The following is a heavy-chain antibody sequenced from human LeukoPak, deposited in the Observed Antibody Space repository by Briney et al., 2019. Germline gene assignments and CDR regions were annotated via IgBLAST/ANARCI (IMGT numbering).Heavy chain of an antibody. CDR2: IYHSGST. V-gene: IGHV4-38-2*02. CDR1: GYSISSAYY. Sequence: SETLSLTCTVSGYSISSAYYWGWIRQPPGKGLEWIGSIYHSGSTYYNPSLKSRVTMSVDTSKNQFSLKLSSVTAADTAVYYCARYAEGDWFDPWGQGTLVTVSS. CDR3: ARYAEGDWFDP. J-gene: IGHJ5*02.